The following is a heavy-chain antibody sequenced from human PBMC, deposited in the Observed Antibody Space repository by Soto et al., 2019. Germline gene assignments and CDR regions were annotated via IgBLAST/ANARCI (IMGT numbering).Heavy chain of an antibody. V-gene: IGHV4-31*02. D-gene: IGHD6-13*01. Sequence: SETLSLTCTVSGGSISSGGYYWSWIRQHPGKGMEWIGYIYYSGSTYYNPSLKSRVTISVDTSKNQFSLKLSSVTAADTSVYFCARKVIAAAGTPFDYWGQGTLVTVSS. CDR2: IYYSGST. CDR3: ARKVIAAAGTPFDY. CDR1: GGSISSGGYY. J-gene: IGHJ4*02.